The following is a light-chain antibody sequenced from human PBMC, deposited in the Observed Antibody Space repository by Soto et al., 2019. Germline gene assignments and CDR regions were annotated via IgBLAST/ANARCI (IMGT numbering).Light chain of an antibody. CDR3: QQYYSFPRT. J-gene: IGKJ1*01. CDR2: AAS. CDR1: QTISSW. Sequence: ISHSLAALSGNIDDRVTITCVARQTISSWLAWYQQKPGKAPELLIYAASTLQSGVPSRFSGSGSGTDFTLTISCLQSEDFATYYCQQYYSFPRTFGQGTKVDIK. V-gene: IGKV1-8*01.